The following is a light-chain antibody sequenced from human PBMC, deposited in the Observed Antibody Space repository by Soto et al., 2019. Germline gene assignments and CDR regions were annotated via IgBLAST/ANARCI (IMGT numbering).Light chain of an antibody. CDR3: QQYGTPLFT. CDR2: GAS. Sequence: IVLTQSPGTLSLSPGGRATLSCGASQSVTNNFLAWYQQKPGQAPRLLIYGASSRATGVPDRFSGSGSGTDFTLTISRLEPGDFAVYYCQQYGTPLFTFGPGTKVDIK. V-gene: IGKV3-20*01. J-gene: IGKJ3*01. CDR1: QSVTNNF.